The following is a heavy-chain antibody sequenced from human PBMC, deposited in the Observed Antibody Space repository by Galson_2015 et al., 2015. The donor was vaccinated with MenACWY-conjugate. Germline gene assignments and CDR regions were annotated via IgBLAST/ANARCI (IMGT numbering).Heavy chain of an antibody. Sequence: QSGAEVKQPGESLKISYRTSGYTFTHYWIGWARQMPGKGLEWMGIIHPGDSETKYSPAFEGQITISAEKSITTAYLQWTSLKASDTAIYYCSAILGFSKRLNFDYRGQGTLVTVSS. D-gene: IGHD5-12*01. CDR1: GYTFTHYW. CDR3: SAILGFSKRLNFDY. CDR2: IHPGDSET. V-gene: IGHV5-51*01. J-gene: IGHJ4*02.